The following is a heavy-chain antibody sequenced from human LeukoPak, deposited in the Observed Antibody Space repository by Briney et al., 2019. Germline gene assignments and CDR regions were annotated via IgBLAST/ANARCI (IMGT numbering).Heavy chain of an antibody. CDR1: GFTFSSYW. Sequence: GGSLRLSCAASGFTFSSYWMNWARQAPGKGREWVASINHNGNVNYYVDSVKGRFTISRDNAKNSLYLQMSNLRAEDTAVYFCARGGGLDVWGQGATVTV. CDR2: INHNGNVN. D-gene: IGHD3-16*01. V-gene: IGHV3-7*03. J-gene: IGHJ6*02. CDR3: ARGGGLDV.